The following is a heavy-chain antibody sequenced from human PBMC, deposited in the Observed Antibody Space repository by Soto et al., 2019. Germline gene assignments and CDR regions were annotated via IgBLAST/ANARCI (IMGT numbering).Heavy chain of an antibody. V-gene: IGHV3-23*01. CDR2: ISGSGAER. CDR1: GFTFKNYP. CDR3: AKGSLIFGEGVYDWFDT. D-gene: IGHD3-10*01. Sequence: VQLLESGGGLGQPGGSLRLSCATSGFTFKNYPLAWVRQSAGKGLQWVSSISGSGAERSYADSVKGGFTISRDDSQNTMYLQMISLRVADTATYYCAKGSLIFGEGVYDWFDTWGQGTLVVVSS. J-gene: IGHJ5*02.